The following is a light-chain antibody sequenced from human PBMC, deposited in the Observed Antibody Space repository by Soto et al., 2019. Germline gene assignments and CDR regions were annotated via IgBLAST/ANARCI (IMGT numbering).Light chain of an antibody. Sequence: QSVLTQPASVSGSPGQTITISCTGTSSDVGGYNYVSWYQQHPGKAPKIMIYDVSSRPSGVSNRFSGSKSGNTASLTISGLQADDDADYYCSSYTSSSTAVVFGGGTK. J-gene: IGLJ2*01. CDR3: SSYTSSSTAVV. CDR1: SSDVGGYNY. CDR2: DVS. V-gene: IGLV2-14*01.